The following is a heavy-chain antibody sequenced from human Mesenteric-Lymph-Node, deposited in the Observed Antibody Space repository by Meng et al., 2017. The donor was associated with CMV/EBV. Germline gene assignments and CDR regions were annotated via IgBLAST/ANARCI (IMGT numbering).Heavy chain of an antibody. V-gene: IGHV4-30-4*08. CDR1: SISSGDYY. J-gene: IGHJ5*02. D-gene: IGHD3-10*01. Sequence: SISSGDYYWSWIRQSPGKGLEWIGYIYYSGSTYYNPFLESRITISVDTSNNQFSLKLSSVTAADTAVYYCARDTILRGVMGSWFDPWGQGTLVTVSS. CDR2: IYYSGST. CDR3: ARDTILRGVMGSWFDP.